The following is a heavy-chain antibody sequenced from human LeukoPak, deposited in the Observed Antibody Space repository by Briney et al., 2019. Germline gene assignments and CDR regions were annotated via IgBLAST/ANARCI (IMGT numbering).Heavy chain of an antibody. CDR1: GGSISSYY. V-gene: IGHV4-59*01. D-gene: IGHD2-15*01. CDR2: IYYSGST. J-gene: IGHJ3*02. Sequence: SETLSLTCTVSGGSISSYYWSWIRQPPGKGLEWIGYIYYSGSTNYNPSLKSRVTISVGTSKNQFSLKLSSVTAADTAVYYCARDRDSSASDIWGQGTMVTVSS. CDR3: ARDRDSSASDI.